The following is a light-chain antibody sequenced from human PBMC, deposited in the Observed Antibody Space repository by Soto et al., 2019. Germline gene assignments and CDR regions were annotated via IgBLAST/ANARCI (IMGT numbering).Light chain of an antibody. CDR2: AAS. CDR3: QHTYSVPWT. V-gene: IGKV1-39*01. J-gene: IGKJ1*01. CDR1: QNIVEY. Sequence: DIQMTQSPSSLSASVGDRGTITCRASQNIVEYLNWYHHRPVKVPKLLIYAASSLQSGVPSRFSGSGSVTDFTLTIPSRQHEDFASYYRQHTYSVPWTFGQGTEV.